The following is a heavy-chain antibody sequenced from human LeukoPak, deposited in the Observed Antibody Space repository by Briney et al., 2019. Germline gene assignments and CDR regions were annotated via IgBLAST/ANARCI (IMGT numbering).Heavy chain of an antibody. CDR1: EFTFSSYG. D-gene: IGHD4-11*01. J-gene: IGHJ4*02. CDR3: AKYSNYVGFDY. CDR2: ISYDGSNK. V-gene: IGHV3-30*18. Sequence: PGGSLRLSCAASEFTFSSYGMHWVRQAPGKGLEWVAVISYDGSNKYYADSVKGRFTISRDNSKNTLYLQMNSLRAEDTAVYYCAKYSNYVGFDYWGQGTLVTVSS.